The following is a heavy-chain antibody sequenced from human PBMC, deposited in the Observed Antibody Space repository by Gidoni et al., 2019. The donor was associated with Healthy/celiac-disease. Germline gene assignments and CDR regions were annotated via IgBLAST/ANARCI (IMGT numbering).Heavy chain of an antibody. CDR3: ARQGSSQTPTFDY. V-gene: IGHV3-11*06. D-gene: IGHD6-6*01. CDR1: GFPFSDYY. J-gene: IGHJ4*02. Sequence: QVQLVESGGGLVKPGGSLRLSCAASGFPFSDYYMSWIRQAPGKGLEWVSYISSSSSYTNYADSVKGRFTISRDNAKNSLYLQMNSLRAEDTAVYYCARQGSSQTPTFDYWGQGTLVTVSS. CDR2: ISSSSSYT.